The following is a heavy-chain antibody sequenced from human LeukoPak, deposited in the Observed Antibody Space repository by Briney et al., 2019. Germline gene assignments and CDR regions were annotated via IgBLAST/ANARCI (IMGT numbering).Heavy chain of an antibody. D-gene: IGHD5-18*01. V-gene: IGHV4-59*01. CDR1: GGSISSYY. CDR3: ARDISGYSYGWDYYYYYGMDV. Sequence: NPSETLSLTCTVSGGSISSYYWSWIRQPPGKGLEWIGYIYYSGSTNYNPSLKSRVTISVDTSKNQFSLKLSSVTAADTAVYYCARDISGYSYGWDYYYYYGMDVWGQGTTVTVSS. J-gene: IGHJ6*02. CDR2: IYYSGST.